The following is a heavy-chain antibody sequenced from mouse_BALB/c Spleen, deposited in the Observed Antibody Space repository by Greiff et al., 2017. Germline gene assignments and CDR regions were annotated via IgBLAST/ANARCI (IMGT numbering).Heavy chain of an antibody. CDR1: GFNIKDTY. V-gene: IGHV14-3*02. CDR2: IDPANGNT. CDR3: ARNYGNYGWFAY. Sequence: EVQLQQSGAELVKPGASVKLSCTASGFNIKDTYMHWVKQRPEQGLEWIGRIDPANGNTKYDPKFQGKATITADTSSNTAYLQLSSLTSEDTAVYYCARNYGNYGWFAYWGQGTLVTVSA. J-gene: IGHJ3*01. D-gene: IGHD2-1*01.